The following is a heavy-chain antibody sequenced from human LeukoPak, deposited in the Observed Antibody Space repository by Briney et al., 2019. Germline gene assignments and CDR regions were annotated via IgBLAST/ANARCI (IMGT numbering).Heavy chain of an antibody. CDR1: GFSLNSYT. V-gene: IGHV3-21*01. CDR2: ISMSSTHI. D-gene: IGHD3-9*01. Sequence: PGGSLRLSCAASGFSLNSYTMNWVRQAPGRGLGWVSSISMSSTHIYYADSVKGRFTISRDNAKNSLYLQMNSLRAEDTAVYYCARDSLRYLDYWGQGTLVTVSS. J-gene: IGHJ4*02. CDR3: ARDSLRYLDY.